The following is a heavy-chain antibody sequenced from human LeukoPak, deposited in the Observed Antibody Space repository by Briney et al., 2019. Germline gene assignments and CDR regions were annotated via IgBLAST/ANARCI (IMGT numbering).Heavy chain of an antibody. D-gene: IGHD3-9*01. Sequence: SETLSLTCAVYGGSFSGYYWSWIRQPPGKGLKWIGEINHSGSTNYNPSLKSRVTISVDTSKNQFSLKLSSVTAADTAVYYCVRGRRITGRYFDWLSPRENFDYWGQGTLVTVSS. CDR3: VRGRRITGRYFDWLSPRENFDY. V-gene: IGHV4-34*01. J-gene: IGHJ4*02. CDR1: GGSFSGYY. CDR2: INHSGST.